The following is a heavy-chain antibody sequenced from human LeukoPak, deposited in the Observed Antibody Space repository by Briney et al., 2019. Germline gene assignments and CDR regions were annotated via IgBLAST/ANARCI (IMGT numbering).Heavy chain of an antibody. CDR2: IYYSGST. CDR1: GGSISSYY. V-gene: IGHV4-59*01. J-gene: IGHJ4*02. D-gene: IGHD3-10*01. Sequence: PSETLSLTCTVSGGSISSYYWSWIRQPPGKGLEWIGYIYYSGSTNYNPSLKSRVTISVDTSKNQFSLKLSSVTAADTAVYYCARGGYYGSGSYSPRPFDYWGQGTLVTVSS. CDR3: ARGGYYGSGSYSPRPFDY.